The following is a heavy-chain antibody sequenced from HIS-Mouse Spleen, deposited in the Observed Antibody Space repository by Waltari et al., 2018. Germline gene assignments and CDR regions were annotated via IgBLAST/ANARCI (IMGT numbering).Heavy chain of an antibody. J-gene: IGHJ4*02. V-gene: IGHV1-69*01. Sequence: QVQLVQSGAEVKKPVSSVKVSCKSPGGTFSSYATSWVRQAPGKGLEWMGVIIPIFGTANYAQKFQGRVTITADESTSTAYMELSSLRSEDTAVYYCARGAYSSSSFDYWGQGTLVTVSS. CDR2: IIPIFGTA. D-gene: IGHD6-6*01. CDR1: GGTFSSYA. CDR3: ARGAYSSSSFDY.